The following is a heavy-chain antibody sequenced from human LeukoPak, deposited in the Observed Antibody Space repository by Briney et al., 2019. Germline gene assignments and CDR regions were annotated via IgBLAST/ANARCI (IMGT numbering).Heavy chain of an antibody. J-gene: IGHJ4*02. V-gene: IGHV3-74*01. Sequence: GGSLRLSCSASGLTLSGYWMHWVRQIPGKGLVWVSRIDSDGSGTSYADSVKGRFTISRDNAKNSLYLQMNNVRAEDTAVYYCARYSYKHDCWGQGTLVTVSS. CDR2: IDSDGSGT. CDR3: ARYSYKHDC. CDR1: GLTLSGYW. D-gene: IGHD2-15*01.